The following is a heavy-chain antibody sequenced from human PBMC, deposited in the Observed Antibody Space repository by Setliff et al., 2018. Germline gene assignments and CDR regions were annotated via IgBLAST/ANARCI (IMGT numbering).Heavy chain of an antibody. D-gene: IGHD4-4*01. V-gene: IGHV3-23*01. CDR3: ARMTTLVIDY. CDR1: GFTFSRYA. CDR2: ISATGGAA. Sequence: PGESLKISCVASGFTFSRYAMTWVRQAPGKGLEWVSLISATGGAAYYEDSVKGRITISRDNSKNTLHLQIYSLTAEDTAVYYCARMTTLVIDYWGQGTLVTVSS. J-gene: IGHJ4*02.